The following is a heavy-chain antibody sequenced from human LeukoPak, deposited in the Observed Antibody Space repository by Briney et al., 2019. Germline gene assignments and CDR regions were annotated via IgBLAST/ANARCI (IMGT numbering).Heavy chain of an antibody. J-gene: IGHJ4*02. CDR2: TSSSSSTI. D-gene: IGHD2-21*02. Sequence: GGSLRLSCAAPGFTFSSYSMNWVRQAPGKGLEWVSCTSSSSSTIYYADSVKGRFTISRDNAKNSLYLQMNSLRAEDTAVYYCARDLVTATEVNFDYWGQGTLVTVSS. V-gene: IGHV3-48*01. CDR3: ARDLVTATEVNFDY. CDR1: GFTFSSYS.